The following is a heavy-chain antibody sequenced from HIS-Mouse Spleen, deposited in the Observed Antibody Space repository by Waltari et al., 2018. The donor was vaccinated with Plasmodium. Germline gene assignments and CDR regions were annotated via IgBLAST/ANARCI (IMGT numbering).Heavy chain of an antibody. V-gene: IGHV1-2*02. Sequence: QVQLVQSGAEVKKPGASVKVSCKASAYTFTGYYMHWVRQAPGQGLEWMGGINPNRGGTIDAKKCQGRVTMTRDTSSSTAYMELSRLRSDDTAGYYCARRAYYYDSSGYGTFDYWGQGTVVTVSS. D-gene: IGHD3-22*01. CDR2: INPNRGGT. CDR1: AYTFTGYY. CDR3: ARRAYYYDSSGYGTFDY. J-gene: IGHJ4*02.